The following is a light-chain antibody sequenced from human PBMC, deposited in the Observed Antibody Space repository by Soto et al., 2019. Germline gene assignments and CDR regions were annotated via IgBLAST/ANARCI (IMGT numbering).Light chain of an antibody. V-gene: IGKV2-30*01. CDR3: MQGTHWQWT. J-gene: IGKJ1*01. CDR1: QSLVYSDGKIY. CDR2: RVS. Sequence: DVVMTQSPPSLPVTLGQPASISCRSSQSLVYSDGKIYLDWFQQRPGQSPRRLIYRVSNRDSGDPARCSVSRSGTGFTLEISRVEAEDVEVHYCMQGTHWQWTFGQGTKVEIK.